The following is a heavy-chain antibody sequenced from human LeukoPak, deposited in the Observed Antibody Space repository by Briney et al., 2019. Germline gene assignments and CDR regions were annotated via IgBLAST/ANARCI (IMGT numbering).Heavy chain of an antibody. J-gene: IGHJ5*02. D-gene: IGHD4-11*01. CDR1: GGSFSGYY. Sequence: SETLSLTCAVYGGSFSGYYWSWIRQPPGKGLEWIGEINHSGSTNYNPSLKSRVTISVDTSKNQFSLKLSSVTAADTAVYYRARGRMTTRPRWFDPWGQGTLVTVSS. CDR3: ARGRMTTRPRWFDP. V-gene: IGHV4-34*01. CDR2: INHSGST.